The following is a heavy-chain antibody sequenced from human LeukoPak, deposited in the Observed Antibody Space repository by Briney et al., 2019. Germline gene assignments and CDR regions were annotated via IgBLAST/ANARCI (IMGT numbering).Heavy chain of an antibody. V-gene: IGHV3-30*02. J-gene: IGHJ5*02. D-gene: IGHD3-22*01. CDR3: AKDQFRVTMIVVVPNWFDP. CDR2: IRYDGSNK. Sequence: PGGSLRLSCAASGITFSNYWMSWVRQAPGKGLEWVAFIRYDGSNKYYADSVKGRFTISRDNSKNTLYLQMNSLRAEDTAVYYCAKDQFRVTMIVVVPNWFDPWGQGTLVTVSS. CDR1: GITFSNYW.